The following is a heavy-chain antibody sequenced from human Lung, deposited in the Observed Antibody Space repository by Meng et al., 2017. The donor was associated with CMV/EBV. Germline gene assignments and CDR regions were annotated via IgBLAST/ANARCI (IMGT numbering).Heavy chain of an antibody. Sequence: SXAASGFTFNKYAMTWVRQAPGKGLEWVSIISAVIDNTYYADSVKGRFTLSRDNSMNTLYLQMHSLRAEDTAIYFCAKGLGTTGWYSPLDSWGRGXLVTVSS. CDR2: ISAVIDNT. J-gene: IGHJ4*02. CDR3: AKGLGTTGWYSPLDS. V-gene: IGHV3-23*01. CDR1: GFTFNKYA. D-gene: IGHD6-19*01.